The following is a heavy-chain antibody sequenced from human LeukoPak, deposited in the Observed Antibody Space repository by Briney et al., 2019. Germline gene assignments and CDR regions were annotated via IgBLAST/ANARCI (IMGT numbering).Heavy chain of an antibody. CDR3: ARAITSYAEYFHH. J-gene: IGHJ1*01. Sequence: PGGSLRLSCAASGFTFSDYYMSWIRQAPGKGLEWVSYISSSGSTIYYAESVKGRFTISRDNAKNSLYPQMNSLRAEDTAVYYCARAITSYAEYFHHWGQGTLVTVSS. D-gene: IGHD2-2*01. CDR1: GFTFSDYY. CDR2: ISSSGSTI. V-gene: IGHV3-11*01.